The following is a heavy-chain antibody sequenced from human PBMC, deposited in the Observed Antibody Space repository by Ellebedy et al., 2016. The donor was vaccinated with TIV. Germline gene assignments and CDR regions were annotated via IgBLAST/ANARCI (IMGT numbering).Heavy chain of an antibody. CDR2: INHSGST. CDR3: ATFDRAGYRYQFDY. D-gene: IGHD3-16*02. V-gene: IGHV4-34*01. J-gene: IGHJ4*02. Sequence: SETLSLTCAVYGGSFSGYYWSWIRQPPGKGLEWIGEINHSGSTNYNPSLKSRVTISVDTSKNQFSLKLSSVTAADTAMYYCATFDRAGYRYQFDYWGQGTLVTVSS. CDR1: GGSFSGYY.